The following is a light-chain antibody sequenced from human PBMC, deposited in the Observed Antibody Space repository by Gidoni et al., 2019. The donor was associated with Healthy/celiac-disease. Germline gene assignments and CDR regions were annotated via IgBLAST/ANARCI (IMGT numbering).Light chain of an antibody. Sequence: IQITQSPSSLSASVGDRVTITCRASQSISSSLNWYQQKPGKAPKLLIYAASSLQSGVPSRFSGSGSGTDFTLTISSLQPEDFATYYCQQSYSTPRTFGQGTKVEIK. CDR2: AAS. CDR1: QSISSS. CDR3: QQSYSTPRT. V-gene: IGKV1-39*01. J-gene: IGKJ1*01.